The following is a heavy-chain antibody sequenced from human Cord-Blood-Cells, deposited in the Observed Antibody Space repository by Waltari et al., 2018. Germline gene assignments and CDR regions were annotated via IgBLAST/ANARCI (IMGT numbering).Heavy chain of an antibody. CDR3: ARGSDGVGMDAFDI. J-gene: IGHJ3*02. D-gene: IGHD7-27*01. V-gene: IGHV4-31*03. Sequence: QVQLQESGTGLVKPSQTLSLTCTVTGCSIRSGGYYCRWIRQHPGKGLEWIEYIYYSGSNYHTPSLNSRVTISGDTSKNQFSLKLSSVTAADTSVYYCARGSDGVGMDAFDIWGQGTMVTVSS. CDR1: GCSIRSGGYY. CDR2: IYYSGSN.